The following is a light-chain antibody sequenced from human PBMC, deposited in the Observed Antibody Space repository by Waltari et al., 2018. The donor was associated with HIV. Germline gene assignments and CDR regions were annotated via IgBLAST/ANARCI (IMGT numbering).Light chain of an antibody. CDR2: EDN. CDR3: QSYDSSKWV. Sequence: NFMLTQPHSVSESPGKTVTISCTGSSGSIASNYVQWYQQRPGSAPTTVIYEDNQRPSGVPDRCSGSSDRSSNAASLTISGLKTEDEADYYCQSYDSSKWVFGGGTKLTVL. V-gene: IGLV6-57*02. J-gene: IGLJ3*02. CDR1: SGSIASNY.